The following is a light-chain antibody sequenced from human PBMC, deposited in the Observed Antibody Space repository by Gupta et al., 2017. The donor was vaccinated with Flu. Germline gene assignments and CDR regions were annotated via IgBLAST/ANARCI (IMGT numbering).Light chain of an antibody. V-gene: IGLV2-11*01. Sequence: QSALTQPRSVSGSPGQSVTISCTGRSSDVGAYTYVSWYQQHTGKAPRLILYDVNKRPSGVPDRFSASKSGITASLTISGLQAEDEADYHCSSYAGSNTWVFGGGTKLTVL. CDR1: SSDVGAYTY. CDR3: SSYAGSNTWV. CDR2: DVN. J-gene: IGLJ3*02.